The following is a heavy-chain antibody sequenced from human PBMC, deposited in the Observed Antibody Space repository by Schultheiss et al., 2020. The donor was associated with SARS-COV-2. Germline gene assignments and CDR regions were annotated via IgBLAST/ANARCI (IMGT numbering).Heavy chain of an antibody. Sequence: GGSLRLSCAASGFTFSSYSMNWVRQAPGKGLEWVAVISYDGSNKYYADSVKGRFTISRDNAKNTLYLQMNSLRAEDTAVYYCAKGDRVPGDYWGQGTLVTVSS. D-gene: IGHD1-1*01. CDR2: ISYDGSNK. CDR1: GFTFSSYS. V-gene: IGHV3-30*18. CDR3: AKGDRVPGDY. J-gene: IGHJ4*02.